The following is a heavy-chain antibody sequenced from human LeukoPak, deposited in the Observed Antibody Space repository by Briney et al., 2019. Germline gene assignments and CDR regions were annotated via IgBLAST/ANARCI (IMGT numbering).Heavy chain of an antibody. CDR1: GFTFSSYS. V-gene: IGHV3-48*01. CDR3: ARDPYSSSWYRYYYGMDV. J-gene: IGHJ6*02. CDR2: ISSSSSTI. Sequence: PGGSLRLSCAASGFTFSSYSMNWVRQAPGKGLEWVSYISSSSSTIYYADSAKGRFTISRDNAKNSLYLQMNSLRAEDTAVYYCARDPYSSSWYRYYYGMDVWGQGTTVTVSS. D-gene: IGHD6-13*01.